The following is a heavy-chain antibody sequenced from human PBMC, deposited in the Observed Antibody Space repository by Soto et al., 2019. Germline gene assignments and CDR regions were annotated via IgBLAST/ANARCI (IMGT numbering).Heavy chain of an antibody. D-gene: IGHD6-6*01. CDR3: ARGIAARTGTLFDD. Sequence: SETLSLTCTVSGGSISSGGYYWSWIRQHPGKGLEWIGYIYYSGSTYYNPSLKSRVTISVDTSKNQFSLKLSSVTAADTAVYYCARGIAARTGTLFDDWGQGTLVTVSS. CDR1: GGSISSGGYY. CDR2: IYYSGST. J-gene: IGHJ4*02. V-gene: IGHV4-31*03.